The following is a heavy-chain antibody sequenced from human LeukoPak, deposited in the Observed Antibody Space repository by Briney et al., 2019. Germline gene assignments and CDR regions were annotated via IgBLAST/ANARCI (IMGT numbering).Heavy chain of an antibody. J-gene: IGHJ4*02. D-gene: IGHD6-6*01. CDR2: ISYDGSNK. Sequence: GGSLRLSCAASGFTFSSYAMHWVRQAPGKGLEWVAVISYDGSNKYYADSVKGRFTISRDNSKNTLYLQMNSLRAEDTAIYCCARSIITNFYFDYWGQGTLVTVSS. CDR1: GFTFSSYA. CDR3: ARSIITNFYFDY. V-gene: IGHV3-30*04.